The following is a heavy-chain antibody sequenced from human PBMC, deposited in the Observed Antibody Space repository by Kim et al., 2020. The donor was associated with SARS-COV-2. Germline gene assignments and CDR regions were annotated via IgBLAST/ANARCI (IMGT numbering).Heavy chain of an antibody. J-gene: IGHJ6*02. Sequence: ADSVKGRFTISRDNAKNSLYLQMNSLRAEDTAVYYCARGADNYYYYGMDVWGQGTTVTVSS. V-gene: IGHV3-48*03. CDR3: ARGADNYYYYGMDV. D-gene: IGHD3-16*01.